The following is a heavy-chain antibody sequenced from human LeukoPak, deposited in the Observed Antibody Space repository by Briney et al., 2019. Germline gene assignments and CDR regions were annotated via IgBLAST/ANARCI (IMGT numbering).Heavy chain of an antibody. D-gene: IGHD6-19*01. Sequence: PGGSLRLSCAASGFTFSSYGMHWVRQAPGKGLEWVANIKQDGSEKYYVDSVKGRFTISRDNAKNSLYLQMNSLRAEDTAVYYCARVPGRTRRGWYGFDYWGQGTLVTVSS. V-gene: IGHV3-7*03. J-gene: IGHJ4*02. CDR2: IKQDGSEK. CDR3: ARVPGRTRRGWYGFDY. CDR1: GFTFSSYG.